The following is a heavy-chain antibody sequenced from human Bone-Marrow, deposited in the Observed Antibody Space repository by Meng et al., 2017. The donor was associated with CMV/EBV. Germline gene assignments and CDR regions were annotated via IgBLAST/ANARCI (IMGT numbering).Heavy chain of an antibody. CDR1: GVTLSNYG. Sequence: GGSLRLSCEASGVTLSNYGMHWVRQCPGKGLEWVAVLWHDGTHEKYADSAKGRFTISRDNSKNTVYLQMSSLRVEDTAVYYCARDLDDFQQPGLEGYWGQRTLVTVSS. V-gene: IGHV3-33*01. D-gene: IGHD3-3*01. CDR3: ARDLDDFQQPGLEGY. CDR2: LWHDGTHE. J-gene: IGHJ4*02.